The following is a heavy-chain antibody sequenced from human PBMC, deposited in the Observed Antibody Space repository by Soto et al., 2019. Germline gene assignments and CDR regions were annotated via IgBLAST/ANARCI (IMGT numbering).Heavy chain of an antibody. D-gene: IGHD6-19*01. CDR1: GFTVSSNY. CDR3: ARGTPPEAPIAVAGTYDY. V-gene: IGHV3-66*01. Sequence: GGSLRLSFAASGFTVSSNYMSWVRQAPGKGLEWVSVIYSGGSTYYADSVKGRFTISRDNSKNTLYLQMNSLRAEDTAVYYCARGTPPEAPIAVAGTYDYWGQGTLVTVSS. J-gene: IGHJ4*02. CDR2: IYSGGST.